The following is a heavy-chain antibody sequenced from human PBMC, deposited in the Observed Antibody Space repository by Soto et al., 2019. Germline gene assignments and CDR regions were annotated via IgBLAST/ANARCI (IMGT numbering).Heavy chain of an antibody. CDR1: GGSISSYY. CDR2: IYYSGST. D-gene: IGHD3-16*01. CDR3: ARATPQYSLGIDY. V-gene: IGHV4-59*01. Sequence: SETLSLTCTVSGGSISSYYWSWVRQPPGKGLEWIGYIYYSGSTNYNPSLKSRVTISVDTSKNQFSLKLSSVTAADTAVYYCARATPQYSLGIDYWGQGTLVTVSP. J-gene: IGHJ4*02.